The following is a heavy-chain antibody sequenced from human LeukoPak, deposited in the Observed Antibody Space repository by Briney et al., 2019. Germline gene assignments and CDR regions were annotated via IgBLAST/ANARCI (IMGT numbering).Heavy chain of an antibody. Sequence: ASVKVSCKASGYTFTSYDINWVRQATGQGLEWMGWMNPNSGNTGYAQKFQGRVTMTRNTSISTAYMELSSLRSEDTAVYYCARGCVSYSAYYYYYYMDVWGKGTTVTVSS. CDR3: ARGCVSYSAYYYYYYMDV. D-gene: IGHD4-11*01. CDR2: MNPNSGNT. CDR1: GYTFTSYD. J-gene: IGHJ6*03. V-gene: IGHV1-8*01.